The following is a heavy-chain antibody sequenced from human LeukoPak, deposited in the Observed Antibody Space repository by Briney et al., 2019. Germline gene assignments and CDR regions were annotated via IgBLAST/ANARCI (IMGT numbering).Heavy chain of an antibody. D-gene: IGHD6-19*01. Sequence: GGSLRLSCAASGLTFSSHSFNWVRQAPGKGLEWVSSITSTSSYTWYADSVKGRFTFSRDNAQNSLYLQMNSLRVEDTAVYYCVRELSGSGDVYYFDHWGQGTLVTVSS. J-gene: IGHJ4*02. CDR3: VRELSGSGDVYYFDH. CDR2: ITSTSSYT. V-gene: IGHV3-21*01. CDR1: GLTFSSHS.